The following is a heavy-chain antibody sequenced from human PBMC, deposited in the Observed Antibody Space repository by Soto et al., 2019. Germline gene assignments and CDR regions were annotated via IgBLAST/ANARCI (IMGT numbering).Heavy chain of an antibody. CDR1: GFTFSSYA. D-gene: IGHD3-10*01. J-gene: IGHJ4*02. CDR2: ISGSGGST. V-gene: IGHV3-23*01. CDR3: EKDKVLLWFGELTPLDY. Sequence: GGSLRLSFTASGFTFSSYARSWVRQAPGKGLEWVSAISGSGGSTYYADSVKGRFTISRDNSKNTLYLQMNSLRAEDTAVYYCEKDKVLLWFGELTPLDYWGLGTLVTVSS.